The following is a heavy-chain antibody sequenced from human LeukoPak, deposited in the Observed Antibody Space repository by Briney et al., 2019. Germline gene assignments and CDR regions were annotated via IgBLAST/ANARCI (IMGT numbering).Heavy chain of an antibody. CDR3: ARDSSWAFDF. D-gene: IGHD3-16*02. Sequence: PGGSLRLSCAASGFTFSSYSLNWIRQAPGQGLEWVSYISSTNSIYYADSVKGRFTISRDNAKNSLYLQMNSLRAEDTAVYCCARDSSWAFDFWGQGTMVTVSS. V-gene: IGHV3-48*04. J-gene: IGHJ3*01. CDR2: ISSTNSI. CDR1: GFTFSSYS.